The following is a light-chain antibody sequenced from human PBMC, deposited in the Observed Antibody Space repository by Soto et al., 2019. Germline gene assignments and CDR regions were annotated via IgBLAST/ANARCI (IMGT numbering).Light chain of an antibody. CDR3: QQSFSSPRT. CDR1: QNIRDY. CDR2: AAS. Sequence: DIQMTQSPSSLPASIGDRVIMTCRASQNIRDYLNWYQQRPGKAPNLLIYAASTLQRGVPSRFSGTGSATEFTLTITNLQPEDFATYFCQQSFSSPRTFGQGTKVE. J-gene: IGKJ1*01. V-gene: IGKV1-39*01.